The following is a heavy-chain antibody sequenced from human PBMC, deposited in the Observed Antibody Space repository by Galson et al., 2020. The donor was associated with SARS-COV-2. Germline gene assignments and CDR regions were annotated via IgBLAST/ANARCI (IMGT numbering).Heavy chain of an antibody. J-gene: IGHJ5*02. V-gene: IGHV4-59*01. CDR2: ISSIGYT. D-gene: IGHD3-22*01. CDR1: GGSMSNYY. Sequence: ETSETLSLTCTVSGGSMSNYYWSWIRQPPGKGLEWIGYISSIGYTNYNPSLKSRVTISVDTSKNQFSLKLRSVSAADTAVYYCARDISDDSGYCHGFDLWGQGNLVTVSS. CDR3: ARDISDDSGYCHGFDL.